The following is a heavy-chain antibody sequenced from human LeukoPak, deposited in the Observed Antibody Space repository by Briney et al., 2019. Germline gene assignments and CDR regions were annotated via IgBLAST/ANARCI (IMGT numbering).Heavy chain of an antibody. V-gene: IGHV4-34*01. Sequence: SETLSLTCAVYGGSFSGYYWSWIRQPPGKGLEWIGEINHSGSTNYNPSLKSRVTISVDTSKNQFSLKLSSVTAADTAVYHCARGSVYYGFWSGYYSYWGQGTLVTVSS. CDR3: ARGSVYYGFWSGYYSY. CDR2: INHSGST. D-gene: IGHD3-3*01. J-gene: IGHJ4*02. CDR1: GGSFSGYY.